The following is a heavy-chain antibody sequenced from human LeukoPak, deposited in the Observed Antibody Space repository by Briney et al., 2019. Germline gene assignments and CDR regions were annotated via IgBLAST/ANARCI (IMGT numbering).Heavy chain of an antibody. CDR2: ISYDGSNK. CDR3: AKDKYYDSSGPFDY. V-gene: IGHV3-30*18. Sequence: GGSLRLSCAASGFIFSSYGMHWVRQAPGKGLEWVAVISYDGSNKYYVDSMKGRFTISRDNSKNTLYLQMNSLRAEDTAVYYCAKDKYYDSSGPFDYWGQGTLVTVSS. D-gene: IGHD3-22*01. J-gene: IGHJ4*02. CDR1: GFIFSSYG.